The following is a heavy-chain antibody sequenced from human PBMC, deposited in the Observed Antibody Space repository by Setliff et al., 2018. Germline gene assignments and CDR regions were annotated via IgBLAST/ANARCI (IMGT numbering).Heavy chain of an antibody. CDR2: IHDSGNPT. CDR1: GFTFSNYY. V-gene: IGHV3-11*04. Sequence: GSLRLSCAAPGFTFSNYYMTWIRQAPGKGLEWISYIHDSGNPTYYADSVKGRFTVSRDNAKNSLYLQMNSLRAEDTAVYYCARDPHFDSWGQGTLVTVSS. J-gene: IGHJ4*02. CDR3: ARDPHFDS.